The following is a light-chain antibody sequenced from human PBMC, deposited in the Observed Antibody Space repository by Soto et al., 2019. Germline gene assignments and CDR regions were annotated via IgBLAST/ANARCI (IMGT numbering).Light chain of an antibody. CDR2: DVS. V-gene: IGLV2-14*01. CDR1: SSDVGGYNY. CDR3: SSYTTSSTLV. Sequence: QSALTQPASVSGSPGQSITISCTGTSSDVGGYNYVSWYQQHPGKAPKLMIYDVSNRPSGVSNRFSGSKSGNTASLTISGLQAEGGADYYCSSYTTSSTLVFGGGTKVTVL. J-gene: IGLJ2*01.